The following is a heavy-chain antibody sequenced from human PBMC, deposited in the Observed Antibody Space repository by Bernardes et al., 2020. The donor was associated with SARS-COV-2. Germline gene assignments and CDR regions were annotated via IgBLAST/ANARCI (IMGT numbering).Heavy chain of an antibody. CDR2: IKRDGSET. V-gene: IGHV3-7*03. CDR1: GFDFSDYW. J-gene: IGHJ6*02. Sequence: GGSLRLSCAGSGFDFSDYWMTWVRQAPGKGLEWVANIKRDGSETYYVDSVKGRFTISRDNAKNLVFLQMNSLRPEDTAVLYCARSAGMDVWGQGTMVTVSS. CDR3: ARSAGMDV.